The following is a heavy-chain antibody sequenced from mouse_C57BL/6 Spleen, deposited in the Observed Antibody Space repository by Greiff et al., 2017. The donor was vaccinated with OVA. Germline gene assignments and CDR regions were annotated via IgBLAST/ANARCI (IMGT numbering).Heavy chain of an antibody. CDR3: ARNYGYAMDY. CDR1: GFTFSDYG. J-gene: IGHJ4*01. CDR2: ISSGSSTI. V-gene: IGHV5-17*01. D-gene: IGHD1-1*01. Sequence: EVHLVESGGGLVKPGESLKLSCAASGFTFSDYGMHWVRQAPEKGLEWVAYISSGSSTIYYADTVKGRFTISRDNAKNTLFLQMTSLRSEDTAMYYCARNYGYAMDYWGQGTSVTVSS.